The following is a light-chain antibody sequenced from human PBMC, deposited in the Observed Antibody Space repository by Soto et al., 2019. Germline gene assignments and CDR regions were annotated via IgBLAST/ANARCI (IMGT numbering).Light chain of an antibody. CDR3: QQYNCYPWT. CDR2: NAS. Sequence: DIQMTQSPSTLSASVGDRVTITCRASQSISNWLAWYQQKPGKAPKLLIYNASSLESGVPSRFSGSGSVTEFTLTISSLQPDDFATYYCQQYNCYPWTFGQGKKEEIK. CDR1: QSISNW. V-gene: IGKV1-5*03. J-gene: IGKJ1*01.